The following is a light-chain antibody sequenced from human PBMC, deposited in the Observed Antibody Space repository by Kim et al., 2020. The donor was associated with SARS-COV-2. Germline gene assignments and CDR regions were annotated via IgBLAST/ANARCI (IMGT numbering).Light chain of an antibody. CDR1: QSVSHH. J-gene: IGKJ4*01. CDR2: DAS. Sequence: EIVLTQSPATLSLSPGERATLSCRANQSVSHHLAWYQQKRGQAPRLLIYDASNRATGIPARFSGSGSGTDFNLTINSLEPEDLAVYYCQQRYSWPPLTFGGGTKVDIK. V-gene: IGKV3-11*01. CDR3: QQRYSWPPLT.